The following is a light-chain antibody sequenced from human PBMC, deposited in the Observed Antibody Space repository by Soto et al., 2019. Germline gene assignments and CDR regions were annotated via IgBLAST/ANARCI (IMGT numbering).Light chain of an antibody. Sequence: QAVVTQEPSLTVSPGGTVTLTCASSTGAVTSGYDPNWFQQKPGQAPRALIYSTSNQHSWTPARFSGSLLGGKAALTLSGVEHEDEAEYYCLLYYGGALVFGGGTKLTVL. CDR3: LLYYGGALV. CDR2: STS. CDR1: TGAVTSGYD. V-gene: IGLV7-43*01. J-gene: IGLJ2*01.